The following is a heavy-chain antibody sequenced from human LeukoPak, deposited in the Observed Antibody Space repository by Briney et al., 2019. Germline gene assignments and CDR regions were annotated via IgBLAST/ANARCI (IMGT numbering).Heavy chain of an antibody. D-gene: IGHD2-15*01. V-gene: IGHV3-30*04. CDR2: ISYDGSNN. J-gene: IGHJ3*02. CDR3: ARAYCSGGSCSPYGDAFDI. CDR1: GFTFSSYA. Sequence: GRSLRLSCAASGFTFSSYAIHWVRQAPGKGLEWGAVISYDGSNNYYADSVKGGFTISRDNSKNTLYLQMNSLRAEDTAVYYCARAYCSGGSCSPYGDAFDIWGQGTMVTVSS.